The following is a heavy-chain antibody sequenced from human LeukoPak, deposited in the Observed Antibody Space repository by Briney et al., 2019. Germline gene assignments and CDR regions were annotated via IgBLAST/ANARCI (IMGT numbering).Heavy chain of an antibody. J-gene: IGHJ4*02. CDR1: GFTFGDYA. Sequence: GGSLRLSCTASGFTFGDYAMSWFRQAPGKGREWVGFIRSKAYGGTTEYAASVKGRFTISRDDSKSIAYLQMNSLKTEDTAVYYCTRVGPYNWNYFLDYWGQGTLVTVSS. D-gene: IGHD1-7*01. CDR2: IRSKAYGGTT. V-gene: IGHV3-49*03. CDR3: TRVGPYNWNYFLDY.